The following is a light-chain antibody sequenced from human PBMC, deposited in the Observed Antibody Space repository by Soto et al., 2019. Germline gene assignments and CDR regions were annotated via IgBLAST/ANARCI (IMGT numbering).Light chain of an antibody. V-gene: IGKV1-5*01. Sequence: DIQMTQSPSTLSASVGDRVTITCRASQSITIWLAWYQQKPGKAPKLLIYDASSLESGVPSRFSGSGSGTEFTLTISSLQPDDFATYYCQQYNSYSRTFGQGTKVEIK. CDR1: QSITIW. CDR2: DAS. CDR3: QQYNSYSRT. J-gene: IGKJ1*01.